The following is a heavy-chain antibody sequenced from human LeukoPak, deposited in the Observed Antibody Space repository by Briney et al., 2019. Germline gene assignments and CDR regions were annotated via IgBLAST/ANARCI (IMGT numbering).Heavy chain of an antibody. CDR2: LYPSGST. J-gene: IGHJ4*02. D-gene: IGHD1-26*01. Sequence: SETLSLTCSVSGGSINSGYWSWIQQTPGKGLEWIGLLYPSGSTNYNPSLKSRVTISVDTSRTQFSLKLSSMTAADTAVYYCAGGHYPLEYWGQGTLVTVSS. CDR1: GGSINSGY. V-gene: IGHV4-59*01. CDR3: AGGHYPLEY.